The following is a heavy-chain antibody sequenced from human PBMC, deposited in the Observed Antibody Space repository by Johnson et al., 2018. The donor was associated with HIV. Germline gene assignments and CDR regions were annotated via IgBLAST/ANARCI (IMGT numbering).Heavy chain of an antibody. CDR1: GFTFSSYG. J-gene: IGHJ3*02. V-gene: IGHV3-33*06. Sequence: QVQLVESGGGVVQPGRSLRLSCAASGFTFSSYGMHWVRQAPGKGLEWVAVITYDGSNKYEADSVKGRFTISRDNSKNTLYLQMNSLRAEDTAVYYCAKDQASIAARPDAFDIWGQVTMVTVSS. CDR2: ITYDGSNK. D-gene: IGHD6-6*01. CDR3: AKDQASIAARPDAFDI.